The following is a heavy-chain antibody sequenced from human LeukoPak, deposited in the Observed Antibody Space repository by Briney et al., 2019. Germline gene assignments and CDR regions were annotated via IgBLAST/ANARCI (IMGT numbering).Heavy chain of an antibody. V-gene: IGHV3-23*01. J-gene: IGHJ4*02. CDR2: ISSHGEST. Sequence: SGGSLRLSCAASGFIFSNYAMSWVRQVPGRGLEWVSTISSHGESTYDADSVKGRFTISRDNSKNTLYLQMTSLRAEDTAVYYCANDGTSGNYYGSDYWGQGTLVTVSS. D-gene: IGHD3-10*01. CDR3: ANDGTSGNYYGSDY. CDR1: GFIFSNYA.